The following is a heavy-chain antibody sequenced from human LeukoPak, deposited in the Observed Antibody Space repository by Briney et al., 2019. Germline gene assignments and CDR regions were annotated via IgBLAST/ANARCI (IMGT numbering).Heavy chain of an antibody. V-gene: IGHV4-59*02. CDR2: IYYTGT. J-gene: IGHJ5*02. D-gene: IGHD4-17*01. CDR1: GGSVSDYY. Sequence: SETLSLTCTVSGGSVSDYYWSWIRQSPGKGLEWIGYIYYTGTSYNPSLKSRVTISADTSKNQFSLNLSSVTAADTAVYYCTRDTGTTGEVKFDPWGQGTLVTVSS. CDR3: TRDTGTTGEVKFDP.